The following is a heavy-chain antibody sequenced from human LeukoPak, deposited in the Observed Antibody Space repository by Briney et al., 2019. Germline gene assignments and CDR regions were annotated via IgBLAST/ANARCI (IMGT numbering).Heavy chain of an antibody. CDR3: ARDSSDYDSSGYYGKYNWFDP. D-gene: IGHD3-22*01. CDR1: GGSISSYY. CDR2: LYYSGST. V-gene: IGHV4-59*01. Sequence: SETLSLTCTVSGGSISSYYWSWIRQPPGKGLEWIGYLYYSGSTNYNPSLKSRVTISVDTSKNQFSLKLSSVTAADTAVYYCARDSSDYDSSGYYGKYNWFDPWGQGTLVTVSS. J-gene: IGHJ5*02.